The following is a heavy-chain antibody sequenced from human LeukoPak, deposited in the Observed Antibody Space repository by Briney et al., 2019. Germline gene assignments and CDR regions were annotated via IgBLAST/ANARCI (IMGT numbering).Heavy chain of an antibody. D-gene: IGHD6-19*01. Sequence: GGSLRLSCAASGFTVSSNYMSWVRQAPGKGLEWVSVLYGGGSTYYADSVKGRFTISRDNSKNTLYLQMNSLRGEDTAVYYCARGGTPGYSTGWIDYWGQGTLVTVSS. CDR1: GFTVSSNY. CDR2: LYGGGST. CDR3: ARGGTPGYSTGWIDY. V-gene: IGHV3-53*05. J-gene: IGHJ4*02.